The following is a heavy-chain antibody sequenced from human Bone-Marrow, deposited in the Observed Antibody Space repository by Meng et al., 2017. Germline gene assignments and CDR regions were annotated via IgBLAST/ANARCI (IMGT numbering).Heavy chain of an antibody. V-gene: IGHV4-4*02. CDR3: ARGLYYDSSGYYPRLYYFDY. Sequence: SETLSLTCAVSGGSISSSNWWSWVRQPPGKGLEWIGEIYHSGSTNYNPSLKSRVTISVDTSKNQFSLKLSSVTAADTAVYYCARGLYYDSSGYYPRLYYFDYWGQGTLVTVSS. CDR1: GGSISSSNW. D-gene: IGHD3-22*01. J-gene: IGHJ4*02. CDR2: IYHSGST.